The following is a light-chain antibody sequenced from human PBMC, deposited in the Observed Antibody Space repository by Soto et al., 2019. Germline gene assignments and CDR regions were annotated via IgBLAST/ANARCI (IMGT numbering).Light chain of an antibody. J-gene: IGLJ1*01. Sequence: QSALPQPPSASGSLGQSVTISCTGTSSDVGGYNFVSWFQQHPGKAPKLLIYEVTNRPSGVPDRFSGSKSGNTASLTVSGLQADDEADYYCCSFAGSGYVFGTGNKVTVL. V-gene: IGLV2-8*01. CDR2: EVT. CDR3: CSFAGSGYV. CDR1: SSDVGGYNF.